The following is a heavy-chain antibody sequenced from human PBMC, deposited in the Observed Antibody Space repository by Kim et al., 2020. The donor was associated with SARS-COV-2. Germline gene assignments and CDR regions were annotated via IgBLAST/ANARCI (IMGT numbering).Heavy chain of an antibody. CDR3: ARRGREKLRPSVMDV. V-gene: IGHV5-51*01. Sequence: GESLKISCKGSGYSFTNHWIAWVRQMPGKGLEWMGIIFPGVSDTKYNPSFKGQVTMSADNSINTAYLKWSSLEASDTAIYYCARRGREKLRPSVMDVWSQGTTVTVSS. J-gene: IGHJ6*02. CDR2: IFPGVSDT. CDR1: GYSFTNHW. D-gene: IGHD6-25*01.